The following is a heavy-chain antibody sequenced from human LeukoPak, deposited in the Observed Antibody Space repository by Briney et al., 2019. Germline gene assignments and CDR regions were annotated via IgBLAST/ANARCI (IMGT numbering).Heavy chain of an antibody. Sequence: PSETLSLTCAVYGGSFSGYYCSWIRQPPGKGLEWIGEINHSGSTNYNPSLKSRVTISVDTSKNQFSLKLSSVTAADTAVYYCARASAYSSGWYHRIYWFDPWGQGNLVTVSS. CDR1: GGSFSGYY. CDR3: ARASAYSSGWYHRIYWFDP. J-gene: IGHJ5*02. CDR2: INHSGST. V-gene: IGHV4-34*01. D-gene: IGHD6-19*01.